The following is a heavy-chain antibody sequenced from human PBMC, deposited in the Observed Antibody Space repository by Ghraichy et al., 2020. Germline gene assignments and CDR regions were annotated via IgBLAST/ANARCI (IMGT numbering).Heavy chain of an antibody. CDR2: FDPEDGET. D-gene: IGHD6-19*01. CDR3: ATAEAVAGPTRSRYYYYGMDV. V-gene: IGHV1-24*01. CDR1: GYTLTELS. Sequence: ASVKVSCKVSGYTLTELSMHWVRQAPGKGLEWMGGFDPEDGETIYAQKFQGRVTMTEDTSTDTAYMELSSLRSEDTAVYYCATAEAVAGPTRSRYYYYGMDVWGQGTTVTVSS. J-gene: IGHJ6*02.